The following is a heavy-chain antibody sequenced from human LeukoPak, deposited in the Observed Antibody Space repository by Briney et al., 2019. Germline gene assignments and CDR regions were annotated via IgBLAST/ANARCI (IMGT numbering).Heavy chain of an antibody. CDR1: GGSISSSSYY. CDR3: ARVPLDYYDSSGYYYGRLVGAFDI. D-gene: IGHD3-22*01. CDR2: IYYSGST. V-gene: IGHV4-61*05. Sequence: SETLSLTCTVSGGSISSSSYYWGWIRQPPGKGLEWIGYIYYSGSTNYNPSLKSRVTISVDTSKNQFSLKLSSVTAADTAVYYCARVPLDYYDSSGYYYGRLVGAFDIWGQGTMVTVSS. J-gene: IGHJ3*02.